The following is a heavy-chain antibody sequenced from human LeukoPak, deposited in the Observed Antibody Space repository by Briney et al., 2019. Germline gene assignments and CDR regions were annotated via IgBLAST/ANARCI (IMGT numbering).Heavy chain of an antibody. Sequence: PSETLSLTCSVSGVSLSNKYWSWIRQSPGKGLEWIGYIYYSGSTNYNPSFKSRVTISVDTSKNQFSLKLSSVTAADTAVYYCARVGRAVSVWFDPWGQGTLVTVSS. CDR3: ARVGRAVSVWFDP. CDR2: IYYSGST. V-gene: IGHV4-59*08. CDR1: GVSLSNKY. D-gene: IGHD6-19*01. J-gene: IGHJ5*02.